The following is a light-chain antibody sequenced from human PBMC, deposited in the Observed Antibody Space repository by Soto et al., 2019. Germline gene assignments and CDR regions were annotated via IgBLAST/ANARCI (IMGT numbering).Light chain of an antibody. CDR1: DSDIGDNNY. Sequence: QSVLTQPASVSGSPGQSITISCTGTDSDIGDNNYVSWYQQYPGRAPKLMIYEVANRPSGVSDRFSGSKSGNTASLTILGLQAEDEADYYCSSYTSSSTPYYVFGTGTKLTVL. CDR3: SSYTSSSTPYYV. CDR2: EVA. J-gene: IGLJ1*01. V-gene: IGLV2-14*01.